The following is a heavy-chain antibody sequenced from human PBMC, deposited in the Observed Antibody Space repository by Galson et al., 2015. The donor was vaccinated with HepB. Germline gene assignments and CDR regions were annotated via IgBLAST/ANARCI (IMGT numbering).Heavy chain of an antibody. V-gene: IGHV3-23*01. CDR2: ISGSAGIT. D-gene: IGHD2-8*01. Sequence: SLRLSCAASGFTFSNYAMSWVRQAPGKGLEWVSVISGSAGITYYADSVKGRFTISRDNSKNTLFLEMNSLRAEDTALYYCVAQWCMQPLCAFDVWGQGTMVTVSS. CDR3: VAQWCMQPLCAFDV. CDR1: GFTFSNYA. J-gene: IGHJ3*01.